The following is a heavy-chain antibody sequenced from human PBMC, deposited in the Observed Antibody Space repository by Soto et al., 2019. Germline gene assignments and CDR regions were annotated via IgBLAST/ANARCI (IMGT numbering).Heavy chain of an antibody. CDR1: GGSISSSSYY. J-gene: IGHJ4*02. CDR3: ARGWFGGVFDY. Sequence: QLQLQESGPGLVKPSETLSLTCTVSGGSISSSSYYWGWIRQPPGKGLEWIGSIYYSGSTYYNPALKSRVTIAVDTSKNQFSLKLSSVTDADKAVYYCARGWFGGVFDYWGQGTLVTVSS. V-gene: IGHV4-39*01. D-gene: IGHD3-10*01. CDR2: IYYSGST.